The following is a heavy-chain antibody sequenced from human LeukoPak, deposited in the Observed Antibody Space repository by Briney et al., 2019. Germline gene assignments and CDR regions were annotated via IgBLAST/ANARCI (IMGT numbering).Heavy chain of an antibody. Sequence: ASVKVSCKASGYTFTSYGISWVRQAPGQGLEWMGWISAYNGNTNYAQKLQGRVTITRNTSISTAYMELSSLRSEDTAVYYCARWGSSTSLLDYWGQGTLVTVSS. CDR1: GYTFTSYG. J-gene: IGHJ4*02. D-gene: IGHD2-2*01. CDR2: ISAYNGNT. V-gene: IGHV1-18*01. CDR3: ARWGSSTSLLDY.